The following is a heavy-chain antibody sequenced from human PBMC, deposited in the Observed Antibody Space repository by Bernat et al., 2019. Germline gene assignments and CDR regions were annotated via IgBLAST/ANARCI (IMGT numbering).Heavy chain of an antibody. V-gene: IGHV3-30*03. CDR3: ARGGYWGSYDDNDY. CDR1: GFTLSNYG. D-gene: IGHD1-26*01. J-gene: IGHJ4*02. Sequence: QVQLVESGGGVVQPGRSLRLSCAASGFTLSNYGMHWVRQAPGKGLEWVAVISYDGSTKYYADSVKGRFTISRDNSKNTLYLQMNSLRAEDTAVYYCARGGYWGSYDDNDYWGQGTLVAVSS. CDR2: ISYDGSTK.